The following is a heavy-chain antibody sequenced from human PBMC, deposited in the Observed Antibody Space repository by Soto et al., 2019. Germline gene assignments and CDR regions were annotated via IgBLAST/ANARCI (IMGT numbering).Heavy chain of an antibody. CDR2: INHSGST. CDR1: GGSINSFY. Sequence: SATLSLTCTVSGGSINSFYWSWIRQPPGKGLEWIGEINHSGSTNYNPSLKSRVTISVDTSKNQFSLKLSSVTAADTAVYYCARPGSYQRYYYYYGMDVWGQGTTVTVSS. CDR3: ARPGSYQRYYYYYGMDV. D-gene: IGHD1-26*01. V-gene: IGHV4-34*01. J-gene: IGHJ6*02.